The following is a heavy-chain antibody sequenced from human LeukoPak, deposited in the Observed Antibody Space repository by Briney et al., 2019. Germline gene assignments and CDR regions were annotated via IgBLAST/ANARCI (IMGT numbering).Heavy chain of an antibody. CDR2: IYYSGST. D-gene: IGHD2-2*01. V-gene: IGHV4-39*01. CDR1: GSSISSSSYY. J-gene: IGHJ4*02. Sequence: SETLSLTCTVSGSSISSSSYYWGWIRQPPGKGLEWIGSIYYSGSTYYNPSLKSRVTISVDTSKNQFSLKLSSVTAADTAVYYCARQGSSIVVVPAAPFDYWGQGTLVTVSS. CDR3: ARQGSSIVVVPAAPFDY.